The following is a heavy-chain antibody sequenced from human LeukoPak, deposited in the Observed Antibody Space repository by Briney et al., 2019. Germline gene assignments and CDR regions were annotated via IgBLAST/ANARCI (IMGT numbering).Heavy chain of an antibody. D-gene: IGHD6-19*01. CDR2: IYYSGST. CDR1: GGSISSSSYY. V-gene: IGHV4-39*01. Sequence: SETLSLTCTVSGGSISSSSYYWGWIRQPPGKGLEWIGSIYYSGSTYYNPSLKSRVTISVDTSKNQFSLKLSSVTAADTAVYYCARGHRSGWYDYWGQGTLVTVSS. CDR3: ARGHRSGWYDY. J-gene: IGHJ4*02.